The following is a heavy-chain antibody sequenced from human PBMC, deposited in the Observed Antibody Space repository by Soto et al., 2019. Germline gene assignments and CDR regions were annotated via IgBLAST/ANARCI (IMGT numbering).Heavy chain of an antibody. CDR1: GFTLSKYA. Sequence: VQLLESGGGLVQPGGSLRLSCEASGFTLSKYAMIWVRQAPGKGQEWVSGITGSGLTIEHSASVKGRFTISRDNSKNTVYLQMNSLRAEDTAIYYCAKDDVSGDGLWLVSDWGQGTPVTVS. V-gene: IGHV3-23*01. CDR3: AKDDVSGDGLWLVSD. CDR2: ITGSGLTI. J-gene: IGHJ4*02. D-gene: IGHD2-21*02.